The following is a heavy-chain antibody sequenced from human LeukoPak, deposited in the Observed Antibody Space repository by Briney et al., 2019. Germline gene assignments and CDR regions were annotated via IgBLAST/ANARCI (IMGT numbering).Heavy chain of an antibody. V-gene: IGHV4-38-2*02. J-gene: IGHJ4*02. CDR3: ARVTGYMIEDYFDY. CDR1: GYSISSGYY. CDR2: IYQSGST. Sequence: SETLSLTCTVSGYSISSGYYWGWIRQSPGKGLEWIGSIYQSGSTYYNPSLKSRVTISVETSKNQFSLKLSSVTAADTAVYYCARVTGYMIEDYFDYWGQGTLVTVSS. D-gene: IGHD3-22*01.